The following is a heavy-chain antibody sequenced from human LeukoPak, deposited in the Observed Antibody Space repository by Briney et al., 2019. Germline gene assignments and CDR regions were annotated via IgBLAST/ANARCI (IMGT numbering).Heavy chain of an antibody. CDR1: GFTFSSYE. CDR3: ARGAGDGYNLDY. CDR2: ISSSGSTI. Sequence: GGSLRLSCAASGFTFSSYEMNWVRQAPGKGLEWVSYISSSGSTIYYADSVKGRFTISRDNAKNSLYLQMNSLRAEDTAVYYCARGAGDGYNLDYWGQGTLVTVSS. D-gene: IGHD5-24*01. V-gene: IGHV3-48*03. J-gene: IGHJ4*02.